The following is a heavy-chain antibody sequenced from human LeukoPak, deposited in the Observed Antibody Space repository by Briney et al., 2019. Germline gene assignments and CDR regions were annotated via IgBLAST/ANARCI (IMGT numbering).Heavy chain of an antibody. CDR3: ARYSSGWYFFDP. J-gene: IGHJ5*02. V-gene: IGHV4-39*01. Sequence: PSETLSLTCAVYGGSFSGYYWGWIRQPPGKGLEWIGSIYYSGSTYYNPSLKSRVTISVDTSKNQFSLKLSSVTAADTAVYYCARYSSGWYFFDPWGQGTLVTVSS. CDR2: IYYSGST. D-gene: IGHD6-19*01. CDR1: GGSFSGYY.